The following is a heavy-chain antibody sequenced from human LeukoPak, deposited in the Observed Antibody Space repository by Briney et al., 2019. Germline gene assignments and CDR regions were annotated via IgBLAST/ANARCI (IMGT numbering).Heavy chain of an antibody. V-gene: IGHV3-23*01. Sequence: GGSLRLSCAASGFTFSSYAMSWVRQAPGKGLEWVSAISGSGGSTYYADSVKSRFTISRDNSKNTLYLQMNSLRAEDTAVYYCVKKRSYYYDSSGYLYYFDYWGQGTLVTVSS. CDR1: GFTFSSYA. CDR2: ISGSGGST. J-gene: IGHJ4*02. CDR3: VKKRSYYYDSSGYLYYFDY. D-gene: IGHD3-22*01.